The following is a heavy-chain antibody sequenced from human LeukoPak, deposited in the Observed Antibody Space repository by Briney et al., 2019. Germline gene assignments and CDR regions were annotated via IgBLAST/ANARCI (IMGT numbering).Heavy chain of an antibody. D-gene: IGHD6-13*01. J-gene: IGHJ5*02. Sequence: GGSLRLSCAASGFTFSSYSMNWVRQAPGKGLEWVSSISSSSSYINYADSVKGRFTISRDNAKNSLYLQMNSLRAEDTAVYYCAREHSSSWFDPWGQGTLVTVSS. V-gene: IGHV3-21*04. CDR3: AREHSSSWFDP. CDR2: ISSSSSYI. CDR1: GFTFSSYS.